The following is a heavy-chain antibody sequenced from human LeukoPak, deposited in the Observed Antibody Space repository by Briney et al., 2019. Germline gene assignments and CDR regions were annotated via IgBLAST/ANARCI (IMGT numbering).Heavy chain of an antibody. V-gene: IGHV3-23*01. Sequence: GGSLRLSCAASGFTLRSHAMSWVRQAPGKGLEWVSGISGSGSSTDYADSVKGRLTISRDNSKNMLYLQMNSLRAEDTAVYYCAKRRYSYDIDYWGQGTLVTVSS. D-gene: IGHD5-18*01. CDR2: ISGSGSST. J-gene: IGHJ4*02. CDR1: GFTLRSHA. CDR3: AKRRYSYDIDY.